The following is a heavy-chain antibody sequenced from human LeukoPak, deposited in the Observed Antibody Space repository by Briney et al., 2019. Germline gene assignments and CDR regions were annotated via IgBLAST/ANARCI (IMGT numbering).Heavy chain of an antibody. CDR1: GYTFTGYY. D-gene: IGHD3-3*01. J-gene: IGHJ4*02. CDR3: AVSLTIVAMPAYDY. V-gene: IGHV1-2*02. CDR2: INPNSGGT. Sequence: ASVKVSCKASGYTFTGYYMHWARQAPGQGLEWMGWINPNSGGTNYAQRFQGRVAMTRDTSISTVYMKLSRLRSDDTAVYYCAVSLTIVAMPAYDYWGQGSLVTVSS.